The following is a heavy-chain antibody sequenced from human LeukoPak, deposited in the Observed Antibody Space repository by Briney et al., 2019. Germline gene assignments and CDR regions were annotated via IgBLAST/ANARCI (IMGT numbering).Heavy chain of an antibody. D-gene: IGHD1-26*01. CDR3: ARAPNSDRWFDP. CDR1: SGSISSDAYY. J-gene: IGHJ5*02. V-gene: IGHV4-61*02. Sequence: SETLSLTCTVSSGSISSDAYYWSWIRQPAGKGLEWIGRIYNTGSTNYSPSLKSRVTISVDTSKNQFSLKLSSVTAAVTAVYYCARAPNSDRWFDPWGQGTLVTVSS. CDR2: IYNTGST.